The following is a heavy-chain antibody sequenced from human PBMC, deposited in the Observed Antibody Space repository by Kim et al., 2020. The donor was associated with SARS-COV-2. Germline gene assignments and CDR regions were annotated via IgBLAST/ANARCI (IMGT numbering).Heavy chain of an antibody. CDR2: IDPSDSYT. V-gene: IGHV5-10-1*01. Sequence: GESLKISCKGSGYSFTSYWISWVRQMPGKGLEWMGRIDPSDSYTNYSPSFQGHVTISADKSISTAYLQWSSLKASVSAMYYCASYYSSSNPLDPWGQGTLVTVSS. CDR3: ASYYSSSNPLDP. CDR1: GYSFTSYW. J-gene: IGHJ5*02. D-gene: IGHD6-19*01.